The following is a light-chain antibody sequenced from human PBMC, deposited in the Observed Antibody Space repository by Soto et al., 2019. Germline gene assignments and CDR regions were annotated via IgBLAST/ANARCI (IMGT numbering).Light chain of an antibody. J-gene: IGKJ1*01. CDR1: QGIRNE. Sequence: AIQMTQSPSSLSTSXGDSVTITXXASQGIRNELGWYQQKPGKAPKLLIYAASSLQSGVPSRFSGSGSGTYFTLTISSLQPEDFATYYCLQDYNYPRTFGQGTKVDIK. CDR3: LQDYNYPRT. CDR2: AAS. V-gene: IGKV1-6*01.